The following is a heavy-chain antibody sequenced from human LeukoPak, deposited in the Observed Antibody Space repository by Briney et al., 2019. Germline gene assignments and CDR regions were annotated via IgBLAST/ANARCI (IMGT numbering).Heavy chain of an antibody. V-gene: IGHV3-20*04. CDR2: INWNGISK. CDR3: ARDLMMEGRYFYHYMDV. Sequence: PGGSLRLSCAVSGFTFEDYGMSWVRQGPGKGLEWVAGINWNGISKRYVDSVRGRFTIPRDKATNSLYLQMNSLSKERTALYYCARDLMMEGRYFYHYMDVWGKGPTVTVSS. J-gene: IGHJ6*03. D-gene: IGHD2-8*01. CDR1: GFTFEDYG.